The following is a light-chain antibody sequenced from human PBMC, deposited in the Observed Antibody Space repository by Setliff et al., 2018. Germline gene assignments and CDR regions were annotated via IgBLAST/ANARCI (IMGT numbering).Light chain of an antibody. CDR2: EVS. Sequence: QSALTQPASVSGSPGQSITISCTGTSSDVGSYNLVSWYQQFPGKAPKLMIYEVSKRPSGVSNRFFGSKSGNTASLTISGLQAEDEADYYCCSYAGSRTYVIFGGGTKVTVL. J-gene: IGLJ2*01. V-gene: IGLV2-23*02. CDR1: SSDVGSYNL. CDR3: CSYAGSRTYVI.